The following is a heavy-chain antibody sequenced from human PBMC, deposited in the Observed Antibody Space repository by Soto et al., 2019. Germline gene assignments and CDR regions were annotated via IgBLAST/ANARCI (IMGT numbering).Heavy chain of an antibody. CDR2: VYSTGTT. CDR3: ARQRGNYFDY. D-gene: IGHD3-10*01. V-gene: IGHV4-4*07. Sequence: PSETLSLTCSVSGGSINSYWWSWIRQPAGKGLEWIGRVYSTGTTNYNPSLKSRVTMSVETSKKQFSLKLTSVTAADTAVYYCARQRGNYFDYWGQGSLVTVSS. CDR1: GGSINSYW. J-gene: IGHJ4*02.